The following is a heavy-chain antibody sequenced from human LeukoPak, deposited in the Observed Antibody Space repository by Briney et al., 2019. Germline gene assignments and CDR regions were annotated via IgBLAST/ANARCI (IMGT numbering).Heavy chain of an antibody. Sequence: SETLSLTCTVSGGSISSGGYYWSWIRQHPGKGLEWIGYIYYSGSAYYNPSLKSRVTISVDTSKNQFSLKLSSVTAADTAVYYCARSYGSFGMDVWGQGTTVTVSS. D-gene: IGHD3-16*01. CDR2: IYYSGSA. V-gene: IGHV4-31*03. CDR1: GGSISSGGYY. CDR3: ARSYGSFGMDV. J-gene: IGHJ6*02.